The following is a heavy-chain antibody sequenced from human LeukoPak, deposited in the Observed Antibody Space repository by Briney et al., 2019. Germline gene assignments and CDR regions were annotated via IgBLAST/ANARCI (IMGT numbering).Heavy chain of an antibody. Sequence: GGSLRLSCAASGFTFSSYAMHWVRQAPGKGLEWVAVISYDGSNKFYADSVKGRFTISRDNSKNTLYLQMNRLRAEDTAVYYCARSGLGLVTTTDWGQGTLVTVSS. CDR3: ARSGLGLVTTTD. J-gene: IGHJ4*02. V-gene: IGHV3-30-3*01. D-gene: IGHD5-18*01. CDR2: ISYDGSNK. CDR1: GFTFSSYA.